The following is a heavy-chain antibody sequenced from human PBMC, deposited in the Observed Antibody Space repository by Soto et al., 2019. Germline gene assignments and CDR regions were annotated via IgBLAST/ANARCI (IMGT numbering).Heavy chain of an antibody. V-gene: IGHV1-24*01. Sequence: QVQLVQSGAEVKKPGASVKVSCKVSGYTLTELSMHWVRQAPGKGLEWMGGFDPEDGETIYAQKFQGRVTMTEDTSTDTAYMELSSLRSEDTAVYYCATDSPSGYCSGGSCASDAFDIWGQGTMVTVSS. CDR2: FDPEDGET. CDR1: GYTLTELS. CDR3: ATDSPSGYCSGGSCASDAFDI. J-gene: IGHJ3*02. D-gene: IGHD2-15*01.